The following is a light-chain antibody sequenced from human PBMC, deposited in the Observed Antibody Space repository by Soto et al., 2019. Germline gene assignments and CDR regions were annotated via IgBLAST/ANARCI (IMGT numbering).Light chain of an antibody. CDR3: SSYTSSTTLV. V-gene: IGLV2-14*01. CDR2: EVT. CDR1: SNDVGNYNY. J-gene: IGLJ3*02. Sequence: QSALTQPASVSGSPRQSITISCTGTSNDVGNYNYVSWYQQYPGKAPKLIIYEVTNRPSGVSNRFSGSKSGNTASLTISGLQTEDEAAYYCSSYTSSTTLVFGGGTKLTVL.